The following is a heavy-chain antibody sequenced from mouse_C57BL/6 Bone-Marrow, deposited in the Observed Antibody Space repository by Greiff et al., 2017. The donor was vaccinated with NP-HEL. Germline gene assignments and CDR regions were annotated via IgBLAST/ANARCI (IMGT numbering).Heavy chain of an antibody. CDR3: TGYGNPYAMDY. CDR2: IDPETGGT. CDR1: GYTFTDYE. Sequence: QQSGAELVRPGASVTLSCKASGYTFTDYEMHWVKQTPVHGLEWIGAIDPETGGTAYNQKFKGKAILTADKSSSTAYMELRSLTSEDSSVYYCTGYGNPYAMDYWGQGTSVTVSS. J-gene: IGHJ4*01. D-gene: IGHD2-10*02. V-gene: IGHV1-15*01.